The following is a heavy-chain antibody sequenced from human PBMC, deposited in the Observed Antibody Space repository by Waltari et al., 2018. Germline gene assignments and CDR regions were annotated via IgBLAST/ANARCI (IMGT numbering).Heavy chain of an antibody. D-gene: IGHD3-3*01. V-gene: IGHV1-2*02. Sequence: QVQLVQSGAEVKELGASMKVSCKASGYTFTGHYLHWVRQAPGQGLEWMGWINPSSGAPKYAQKFQGRVTMTTDTSISTAYLELSRLTSDDTALYYCARVLDKGAITLFGPLDFWGQGTLVTVSS. J-gene: IGHJ4*02. CDR3: ARVLDKGAITLFGPLDF. CDR2: INPSSGAP. CDR1: GYTFTGHY.